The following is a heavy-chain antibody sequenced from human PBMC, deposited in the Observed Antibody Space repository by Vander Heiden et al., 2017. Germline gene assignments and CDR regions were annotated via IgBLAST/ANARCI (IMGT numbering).Heavy chain of an antibody. CDR3: VREYSSTSGRAFDI. CDR2: INSDGSNT. J-gene: IGHJ3*02. CDR1: GFTFSSYW. V-gene: IGHV3-74*01. Sequence: ELQLVESGGGLIQPGGSLRLSCAASGFTFSSYWMHWVRQAQGKGLGWVERINSDGSNTNYADSVKGRFTISRDNAKNTLYLQMNSLRAEDTAVFYCVREYSSTSGRAFDIWGQGTMVTVSS. D-gene: IGHD6-6*01.